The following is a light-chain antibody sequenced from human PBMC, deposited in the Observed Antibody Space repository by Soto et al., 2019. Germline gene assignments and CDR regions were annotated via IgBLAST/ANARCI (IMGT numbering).Light chain of an antibody. CDR1: QGIRND. V-gene: IGKV1-6*01. J-gene: IGKJ2*01. Sequence: AIQMTQSPSSLSASVGDRVTISCRASQGIRNDLGWYQQKPGKAPKLLIYAASSLQSGVPSRFSGSGSGTDFTLTISSLQLEDFATYYCRQDYNYPRTFGQGTKLEIK. CDR2: AAS. CDR3: RQDYNYPRT.